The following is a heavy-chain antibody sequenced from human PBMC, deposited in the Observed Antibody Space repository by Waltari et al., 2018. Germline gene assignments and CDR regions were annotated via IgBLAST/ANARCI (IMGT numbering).Heavy chain of an antibody. D-gene: IGHD3-9*01. CDR3: ARGRYYDILTGYYKNWFDP. CDR2: MNPNSGNT. CDR1: GYTFTSYG. Sequence: QVQLVQSGAEVKKPEASVQVSCKASGYTFTSYGINWVRQATGQGLEWMGWMNPNSGNTGYAQKFQGRVTMTRNTSISTAYMELSSLRSEDTAVYYCARGRYYDILTGYYKNWFDPWGQGTLVTVST. V-gene: IGHV1-8*01. J-gene: IGHJ5*02.